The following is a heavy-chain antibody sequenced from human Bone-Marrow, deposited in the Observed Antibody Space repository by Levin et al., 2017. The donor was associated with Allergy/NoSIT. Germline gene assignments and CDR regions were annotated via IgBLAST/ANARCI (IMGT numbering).Heavy chain of an antibody. CDR2: IYSGGST. CDR1: GFTVSSNY. J-gene: IGHJ3*02. CDR3: ARDGTVTTRDAVDI. D-gene: IGHD4-17*01. Sequence: LSLTCAASGFTVSSNYMSWVRQAPGKGLEWVSVIYSGGSTYYADSVKGRFTISRDNSKNTLYLQMNSLRAGDTAVYYCARDGTVTTRDAVDIWGQGTMVTVSS. V-gene: IGHV3-66*02.